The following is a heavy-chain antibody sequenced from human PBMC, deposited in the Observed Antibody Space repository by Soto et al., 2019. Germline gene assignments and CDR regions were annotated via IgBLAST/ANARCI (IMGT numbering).Heavy chain of an antibody. CDR1: GDSISSNGAA. Sequence: SQTLSLTCAISGDSISSNGAAWNWIGQSPSRGLEWLGRTYYKSGWNNDYALSVKSRMTINPDTSKNQFSLHLDSVTAADTAVYYCARVDILTVYGCMDVWGQGTTVTVSS. CDR3: ARVDILTVYGCMDV. D-gene: IGHD3-9*01. CDR2: TYYKSGWNN. J-gene: IGHJ6*02. V-gene: IGHV6-1*01.